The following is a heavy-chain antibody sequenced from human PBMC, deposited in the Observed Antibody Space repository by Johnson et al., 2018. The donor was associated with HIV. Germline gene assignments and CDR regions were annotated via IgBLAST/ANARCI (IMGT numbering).Heavy chain of an antibody. CDR3: ARGSWSSGSYGIWYAFDI. J-gene: IGHJ3*02. V-gene: IGHV3-20*04. D-gene: IGHD1-26*01. CDR1: GFTFADYG. CDR2: INRDGGST. Sequence: VQLVESGGGVVRPGGSLRLSCAASGFTFADYGLSWVRQAPGKGLEWVSGINRDGGSTGYADSVKGRFTISRDNAKNSLYLQMNSLRAEDTAVYYCARGSWSSGSYGIWYAFDIWSQGTKVTVSS.